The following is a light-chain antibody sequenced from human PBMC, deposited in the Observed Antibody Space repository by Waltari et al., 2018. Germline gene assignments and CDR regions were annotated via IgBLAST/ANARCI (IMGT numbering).Light chain of an antibody. CDR3: QSYDSSLSGYVV. V-gene: IGLV1-40*01. CDR1: SSHIRAGYD. Sequence: QSVLTQPPSVSVAPGQRVTISCTGSSSHIRAGYDVHWYQQLPVTAPKLLIYGNSNRPSGVPDRFSGSKSGTSASLAITGLQAEDEADYYCQSYDSSLSGYVVFGGGTKLTVL. J-gene: IGLJ2*01. CDR2: GNS.